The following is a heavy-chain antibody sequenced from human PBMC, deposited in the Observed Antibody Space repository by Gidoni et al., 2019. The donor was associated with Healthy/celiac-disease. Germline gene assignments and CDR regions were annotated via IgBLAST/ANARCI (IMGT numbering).Heavy chain of an antibody. J-gene: IGHJ3*02. D-gene: IGHD3-10*01. Sequence: EVQLLESGGGLVQPGGSLRLSCAASGFTFSSYAMSWVRQAPGKGLEWVSAISGSGGSTYYADSVKGRFTISRDNSKNTLYLQMNSLRAEDTAVYYCAKDLQYGSGSFGYDAFDIWGQGTMVTVSS. V-gene: IGHV3-23*01. CDR1: GFTFSSYA. CDR2: ISGSGGST. CDR3: AKDLQYGSGSFGYDAFDI.